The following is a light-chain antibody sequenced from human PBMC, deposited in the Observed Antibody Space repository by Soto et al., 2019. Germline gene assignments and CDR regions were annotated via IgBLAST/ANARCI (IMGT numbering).Light chain of an antibody. CDR3: SSYTGGNPSYV. CDR1: SSDVGGYDY. Sequence: QSALTQPPSASGSPGQSVTISCTGTSSDVGGYDYVSWYQQHPGKAPKLMIYEVTIRPPGVSARFSGSKSGNTASLTVSGLQAEDEADYYCSSYTGGNPSYVFGTGTKVTVL. CDR2: EVT. J-gene: IGLJ1*01. V-gene: IGLV2-8*01.